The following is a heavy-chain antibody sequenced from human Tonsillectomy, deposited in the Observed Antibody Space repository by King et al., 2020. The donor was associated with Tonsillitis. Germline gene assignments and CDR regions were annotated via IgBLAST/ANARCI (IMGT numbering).Heavy chain of an antibody. Sequence: QLVQSGGGLVKPGGSLRLSCAASGFTFSDYYMTWIRQAPGKGLEWVSYISTSSGYTNYADSVKGRFNISRDIAKNSLYLQMNSLRADDTAVYYCARSREQWLATSAFDIWGQGKMVTVSS. CDR2: ISTSSGYT. CDR3: ARSREQWLATSAFDI. J-gene: IGHJ3*02. D-gene: IGHD6-19*01. V-gene: IGHV3-11*05. CDR1: GFTFSDYY.